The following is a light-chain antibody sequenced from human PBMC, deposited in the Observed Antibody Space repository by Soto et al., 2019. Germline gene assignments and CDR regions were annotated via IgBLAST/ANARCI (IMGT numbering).Light chain of an antibody. CDR3: QQYNSYSYT. CDR2: KAS. J-gene: IGKJ2*01. Sequence: DIQMTQSPSTLSASVGDRVTITCRASQSISSWLAWYQQKPGKAPKLLIYKASSLESGVPSRFSGSGYGTEFILTISSLQPDDFATYYRQQYNSYSYTFGQGTKLEIK. CDR1: QSISSW. V-gene: IGKV1-5*03.